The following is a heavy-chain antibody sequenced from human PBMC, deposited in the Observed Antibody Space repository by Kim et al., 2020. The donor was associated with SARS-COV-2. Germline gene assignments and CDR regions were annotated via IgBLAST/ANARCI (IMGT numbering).Heavy chain of an antibody. D-gene: IGHD2-2*01. J-gene: IGHJ4*02. CDR3: ARVRDIVVVPAAIGY. Sequence: PALQRRVAISVDTSKNQFNLKLSSVTAADTAVYYCARVRDIVVVPAAIGYWGQGTLVTVSS. V-gene: IGHV4-34*01.